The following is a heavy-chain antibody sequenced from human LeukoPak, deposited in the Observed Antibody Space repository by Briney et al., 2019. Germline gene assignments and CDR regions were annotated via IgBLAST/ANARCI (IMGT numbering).Heavy chain of an antibody. D-gene: IGHD5-12*01. CDR1: GGSVIDYY. CDR3: AQRQGPMSGDYDYFDP. V-gene: IGHV4-4*09. Sequence: SETLSLTCTVSGGSVIDYYWSWLRQSPGQGLEWIAYIHGGGYTNYNPSLRSRVTISVDTSKKQFFLRMTSVTAADTAVYYCAQRQGPMSGDYDYFDPWGQGTLVTVSS. J-gene: IGHJ5*02. CDR2: IHGGGYT.